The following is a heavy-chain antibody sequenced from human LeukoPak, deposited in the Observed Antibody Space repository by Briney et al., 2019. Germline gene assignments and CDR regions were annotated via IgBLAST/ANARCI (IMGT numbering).Heavy chain of an antibody. V-gene: IGHV3-7*01. J-gene: IGHJ4*02. CDR1: GFSISNYW. CDR2: IKQDGSEK. D-gene: IGHD7-27*01. Sequence: PGGSLRLSCAASGFSISNYWMNWGRQAPGEGLGWVANIKQDGSEKNYVDSVKGRFTISRDNAKNSLILQMNSLGDEDTAVYYCARGVWAPFDSWGQGTLVSVSS. CDR3: ARGVWAPFDS.